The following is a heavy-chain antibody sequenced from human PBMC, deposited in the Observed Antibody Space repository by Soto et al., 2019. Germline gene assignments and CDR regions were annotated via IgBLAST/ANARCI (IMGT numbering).Heavy chain of an antibody. Sequence: PGESLKISCKGSGYSFTSYWISWVRQMPGKGLEWMGRIDPSDSYINYSPSFQGHVTISVDTSISTAYLQWSSLKASDTAMYYCARSSPGITTDDFDIWGQGTVVTVSS. CDR2: IDPSDSYI. D-gene: IGHD3-10*01. V-gene: IGHV5-10-1*01. CDR3: ARSSPGITTDDFDI. CDR1: GYSFTSYW. J-gene: IGHJ3*02.